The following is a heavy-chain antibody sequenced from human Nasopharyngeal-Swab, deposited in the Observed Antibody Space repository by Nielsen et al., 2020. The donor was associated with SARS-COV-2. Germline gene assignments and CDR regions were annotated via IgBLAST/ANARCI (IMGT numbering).Heavy chain of an antibody. V-gene: IGHV3-33*01. D-gene: IGHD5-12*01. CDR1: GFTFSSYG. J-gene: IGHJ4*02. CDR3: ARGYSGYDQWGIDY. Sequence: GESLKISCAASGFTFSSYGMHWVRQAPGKGPEWVAVIWYDGSNKYYADSVKGRFTISRDNSKNTLYLQMNSLRAEDTAVYYCARGYSGYDQWGIDYWGQGTLVTVSS. CDR2: IWYDGSNK.